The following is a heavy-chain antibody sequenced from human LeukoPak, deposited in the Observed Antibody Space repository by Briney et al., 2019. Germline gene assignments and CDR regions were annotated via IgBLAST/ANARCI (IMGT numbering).Heavy chain of an antibody. CDR3: ARLQPVYSSGWFSFDY. CDR1: GGSFSGYY. J-gene: IGHJ4*02. Sequence: SETLSLTCAVYGGSFSGYYWSWIRQPPGKGLEWIGEINHSGSTNYNPSLKSRVTISVDTSKNQFSLKLSSVTAADTAVYYCARLQPVYSSGWFSFDYWGQGTLVTVSS. V-gene: IGHV4-34*01. D-gene: IGHD6-19*01. CDR2: INHSGST.